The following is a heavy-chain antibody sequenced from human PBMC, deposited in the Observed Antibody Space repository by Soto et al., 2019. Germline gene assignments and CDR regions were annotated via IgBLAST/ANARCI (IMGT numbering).Heavy chain of an antibody. V-gene: IGHV1-69*01. J-gene: IGHJ6*02. CDR3: AAELGFGKLSVV. Sequence: QVQVVQSGVEVRRPGSSVKVSCKASGDTFKNCVISWVRQAPGQGLEWMGGIIPLFGTTDFAQRFQGRLTITKDESKTTAYMELSRLRSEDTATYYCAAELGFGKLSVVWGQGTTVIVSS. CDR1: GDTFKNCV. CDR2: IIPLFGTT. D-gene: IGHD3-10*01.